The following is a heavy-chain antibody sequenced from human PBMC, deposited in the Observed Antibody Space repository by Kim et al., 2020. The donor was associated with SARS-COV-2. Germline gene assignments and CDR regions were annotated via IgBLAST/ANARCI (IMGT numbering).Heavy chain of an antibody. D-gene: IGHD5-12*01. CDR3: AKGPGRDGYNLAFDI. V-gene: IGHV3-30*02. Sequence: DPVKGRFTISRDNSKNTLYLQMNSLRAEDTAVYYCAKGPGRDGYNLAFDIWGQGTMVTVSS. J-gene: IGHJ3*02.